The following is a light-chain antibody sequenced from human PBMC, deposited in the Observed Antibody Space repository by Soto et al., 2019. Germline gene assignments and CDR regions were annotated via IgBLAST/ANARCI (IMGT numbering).Light chain of an antibody. CDR1: QTINRW. J-gene: IGKJ1*01. V-gene: IGKV1-5*03. CDR3: QHYNRYSEA. Sequence: DIQMPRSPSPVSASVGNRVTTTSRASQTINRWLAWHQQQPGKAPKLLIYEASNVTSGVPSRCSGSGSGTEFTLTISSLQPDDVATYYCQHYNRYSEAFGQGTKVDIK. CDR2: EAS.